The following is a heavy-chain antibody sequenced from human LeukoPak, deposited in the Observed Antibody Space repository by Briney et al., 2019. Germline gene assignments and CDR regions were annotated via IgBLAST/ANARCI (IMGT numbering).Heavy chain of an antibody. CDR3: ARDVLGSLDY. V-gene: IGHV3-7*01. Sequence: PGGSLRLSCAASGFTFSIYWMAWVRQAPGKGLEWVANIKGDESARHQADSVKGRFTISRDNTRNSLYLQMTNLRGDDTAVYYCARDVLGSLDYWGQGTLVTVSS. CDR2: IKGDESAR. CDR1: GFTFSIYW. D-gene: IGHD1-26*01. J-gene: IGHJ4*02.